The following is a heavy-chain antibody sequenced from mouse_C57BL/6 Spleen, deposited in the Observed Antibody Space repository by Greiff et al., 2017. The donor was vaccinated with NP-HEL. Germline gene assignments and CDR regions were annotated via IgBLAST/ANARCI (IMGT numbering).Heavy chain of an antibody. CDR1: GYAFSSSW. J-gene: IGHJ2*01. CDR3: ARGRLYGNYGY. D-gene: IGHD2-1*01. V-gene: IGHV1-82*01. Sequence: QVQLKESGPELVKPGASVKISCKASGYAFSSSWMNWVKQRPGKGLEWIGRIYPGDGDTNYNGKFKGKATLTADKSSSTAYMQLSSLTSEDSAVYFCARGRLYGNYGYWGQGTTLTVSS. CDR2: IYPGDGDT.